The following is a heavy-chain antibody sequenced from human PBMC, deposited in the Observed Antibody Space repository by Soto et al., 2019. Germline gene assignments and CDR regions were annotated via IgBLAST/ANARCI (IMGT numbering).Heavy chain of an antibody. CDR3: ARIGNSSGWYAYYYYGMDV. J-gene: IGHJ6*02. D-gene: IGHD6-19*01. V-gene: IGHV5-51*01. Sequence: GESLKISCKGSGYSFTSYWIGWVRQMPGKGLEWMGIIYPGDSDTRYSPSFQGQVTISADKSISTAYLQWSSLKASDTAMYYCARIGNSSGWYAYYYYGMDVWGQGTTVTVSS. CDR1: GYSFTSYW. CDR2: IYPGDSDT.